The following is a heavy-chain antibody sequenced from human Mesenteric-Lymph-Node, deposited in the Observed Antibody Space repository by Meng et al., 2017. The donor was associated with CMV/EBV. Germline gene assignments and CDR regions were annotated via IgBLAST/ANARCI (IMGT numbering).Heavy chain of an antibody. J-gene: IGHJ4*02. CDR1: GFTFSSYE. D-gene: IGHD6-13*01. CDR3: AGPGVAAAGTGFDY. CDR2: ISSSSSYI. V-gene: IGHV3-21*01. Sequence: GESLKISCAASGFTFSSYEMNWVRQAPGKVLEWVSSISSSSSYIYYADSVKGRFTISRDNAKNSLYLQMNSLRAEGTAVYYCAGPGVAAAGTGFDYWGQGTLVTVSS.